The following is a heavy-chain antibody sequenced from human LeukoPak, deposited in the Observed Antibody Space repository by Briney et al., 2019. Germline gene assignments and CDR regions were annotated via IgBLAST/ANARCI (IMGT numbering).Heavy chain of an antibody. J-gene: IGHJ4*02. CDR2: ISYDGSNK. V-gene: IGHV3-30-3*01. CDR1: GFTFSSYA. CDR3: ARDPGIAAATFYYFDY. Sequence: GGSLRLSCAASGFTFSSYAVHWVRQAPGKGLEWVAVISYDGSNKYYADSVKGRFTISRDNSKNTLYLQMNSLRAEDTAVYYCARDPGIAAATFYYFDYWGQGTLVTVSS. D-gene: IGHD6-13*01.